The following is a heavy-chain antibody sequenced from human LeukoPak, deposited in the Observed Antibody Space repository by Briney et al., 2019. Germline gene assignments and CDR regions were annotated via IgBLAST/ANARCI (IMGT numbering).Heavy chain of an antibody. CDR1: GFTFSSHA. CDR2: ISYDGSTK. D-gene: IGHD1-26*01. CDR3: ARPSLNTGSYFDY. Sequence: GGSLRLSCAASGFTFSSHALHGVRQAPGKGLEGVAVISYDGSTKYYADSAKGRFTISRDNAKNSLYLQMNSLRAQDTAVYYCARPSLNTGSYFDYWGQGILVSVSS. V-gene: IGHV3-30*04. J-gene: IGHJ4*02.